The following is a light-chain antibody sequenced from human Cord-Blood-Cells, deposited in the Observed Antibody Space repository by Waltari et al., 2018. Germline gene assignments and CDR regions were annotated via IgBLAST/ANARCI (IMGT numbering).Light chain of an antibody. Sequence: QSALTQPRSVSGSPAQSVTISCTGTSSDVGGYTYVSWYQQHPGKAPKLMIYDVSKRPSGVPDRFSGSKSGNTASLTISGLQAEDEADYYCCSYAGSYTWVFGGGTKLTVL. CDR2: DVS. CDR3: CSYAGSYTWV. V-gene: IGLV2-11*01. CDR1: SSDVGGYTY. J-gene: IGLJ3*02.